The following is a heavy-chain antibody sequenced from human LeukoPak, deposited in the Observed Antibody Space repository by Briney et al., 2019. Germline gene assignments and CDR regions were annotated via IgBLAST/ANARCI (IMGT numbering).Heavy chain of an antibody. Sequence: QPGGSLRLSCAASGFTVVTNYMNWVRQAPGKGLEWVSVIHGGGLTYYADSVKGRFTTSRDNSKNTLYLQMSSLRAEDTAIYYCARAHDYGAPGWFDPWGQGTLVTVSS. CDR3: ARAHDYGAPGWFDP. J-gene: IGHJ5*02. D-gene: IGHD4-17*01. CDR1: GFTVVTNY. V-gene: IGHV3-53*01. CDR2: IHGGGLT.